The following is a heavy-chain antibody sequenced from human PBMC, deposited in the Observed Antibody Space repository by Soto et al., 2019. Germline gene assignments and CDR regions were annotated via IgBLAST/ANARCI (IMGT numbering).Heavy chain of an antibody. V-gene: IGHV3-30*18. D-gene: IGHD6-13*01. CDR2: ISYDGSNK. Sequence: HPGGSLRLSCAASGFTFSSYGMHWVRQAPGKGLEWVAVISYDGSNKYYADSVKGRFTISRDNSKNTLYLQMNSLRAEDTAVYYCAKDMGQQLDYYYYGMDVWGQGTTVTVSS. CDR1: GFTFSSYG. J-gene: IGHJ6*02. CDR3: AKDMGQQLDYYYYGMDV.